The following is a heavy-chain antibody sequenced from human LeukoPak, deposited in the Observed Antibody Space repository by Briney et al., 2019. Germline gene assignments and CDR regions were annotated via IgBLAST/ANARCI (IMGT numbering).Heavy chain of an antibody. CDR1: GFNFSDYW. V-gene: IGHV3-21*01. D-gene: IGHD3-10*01. CDR3: ARGADILSALWFGELFDY. J-gene: IGHJ4*02. Sequence: GGSLRLSCAASGFNFSDYWMSWVRQAPGKGLEWVSSISSSSSYIYYADSVKGRFTISRDNAKNSLYLQMNSLRAEDTAVYYCARGADILSALWFGELFDYWGQGTLVTVSS. CDR2: ISSSSSYI.